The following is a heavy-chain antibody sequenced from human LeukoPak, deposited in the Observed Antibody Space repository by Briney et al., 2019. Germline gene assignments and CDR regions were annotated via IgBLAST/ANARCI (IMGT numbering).Heavy chain of an antibody. CDR1: GYTFTSYG. CDR3: ARDTYYYGSGSYGFDY. D-gene: IGHD3-10*01. J-gene: IGHJ4*02. Sequence: ASVKVSCKASGYTFTSYGISWVRQAPGQGLEWMGWISAYNGNTNYAQKLQGRVTMTTDTSTSTAYMELRSLRSDDTAVYYCARDTYYYGSGSYGFDYWGQGTLVTVSS. V-gene: IGHV1-18*01. CDR2: ISAYNGNT.